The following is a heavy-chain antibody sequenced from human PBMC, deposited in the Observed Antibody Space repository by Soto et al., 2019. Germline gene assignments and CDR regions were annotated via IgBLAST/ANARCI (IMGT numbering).Heavy chain of an antibody. V-gene: IGHV1-2*02. D-gene: IGHD3-10*01. Sequence: GASVKVSCKASGYTFTGYYIHWVRQAPGQGLEWMGWINPKSGGTKYAQKFQGRVTMTRDTSITTAYMELSRLTSDDTAVYYCARPFLVRGIIGFWGQGSLVTVSS. CDR3: ARPFLVRGIIGF. CDR2: INPKSGGT. CDR1: GYTFTGYY. J-gene: IGHJ4*02.